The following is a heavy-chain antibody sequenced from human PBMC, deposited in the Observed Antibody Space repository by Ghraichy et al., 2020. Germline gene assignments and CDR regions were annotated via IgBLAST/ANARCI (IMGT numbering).Heavy chain of an antibody. Sequence: GGSLRLSCAASGFTFSSYGMHWVRQAPGKGLEWVAFIRNDGSNKYYADSVKGRFTFSRDNSKNSLYLQMNSLRAEDTAMYYCAKARGLYYDSIGYIDYWGQGTLVNVSS. CDR1: GFTFSSYG. D-gene: IGHD3-22*01. V-gene: IGHV3-30*02. J-gene: IGHJ4*02. CDR3: AKARGLYYDSIGYIDY. CDR2: IRNDGSNK.